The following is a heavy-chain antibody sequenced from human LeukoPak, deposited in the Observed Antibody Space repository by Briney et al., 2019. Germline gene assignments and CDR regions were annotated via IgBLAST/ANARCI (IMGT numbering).Heavy chain of an antibody. J-gene: IGHJ4*02. V-gene: IGHV1-8*03. D-gene: IGHD1-26*01. CDR1: GYTFTSYD. CDR3: ARAVVGATTGFDY. CDR2: MNPNSGNT. Sequence: ASVKVSCKASGYTFTSYDINWVRQATGQGLEWMGWMNPNSGNTGHAQKFQGRVTITRNTSISTAYMELSSLRSEDTAVYYCARAVVGATTGFDYWGQGTLVTVSS.